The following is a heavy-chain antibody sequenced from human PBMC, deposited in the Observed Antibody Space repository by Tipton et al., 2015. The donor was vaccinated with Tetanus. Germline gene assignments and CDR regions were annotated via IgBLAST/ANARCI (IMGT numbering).Heavy chain of an antibody. CDR3: ARANNDYPKKGPFDY. CDR1: GASVSRSSHY. CDR2: VYHNGNT. D-gene: IGHD5-12*01. V-gene: IGHV4-61*01. Sequence: TLSLTCSVSGASVSRSSHYWTWIRQPPGKEPGWVGYVYHNGNTNYHPSLKGRLTISVDTSKNQFSLNLKSVITADTAIYYCARANNDYPKKGPFDYWGQGILVTVSS. J-gene: IGHJ4*02.